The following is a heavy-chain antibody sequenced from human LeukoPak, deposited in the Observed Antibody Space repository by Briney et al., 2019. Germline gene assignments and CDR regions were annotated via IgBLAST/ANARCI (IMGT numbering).Heavy chain of an antibody. J-gene: IGHJ3*02. CDR1: GFTFSSYA. Sequence: GSLRLSCVVSGFTFSSYAMGWIRQPPGKGLEWIGSIYNSGSAYHNPSLKSRVTISVDTSKNQFSLKLTSLTAADTAVYYCARGGGVEIVPAIWGQGTMVTVSS. D-gene: IGHD2-2*01. CDR2: IYNSGSA. V-gene: IGHV4-39*02. CDR3: ARGGGVEIVPAI.